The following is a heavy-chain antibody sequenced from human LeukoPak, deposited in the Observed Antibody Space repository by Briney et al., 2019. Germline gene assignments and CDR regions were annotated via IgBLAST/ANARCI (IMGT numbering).Heavy chain of an antibody. D-gene: IGHD2-15*01. CDR3: ARSLGYCSGGSCDFDY. CDR1: GGSFSGYY. V-gene: IGHV4-34*01. CDR2: TNHSGST. J-gene: IGHJ4*02. Sequence: SETLSLTCAVYGGSFSGYYWSWIRQPPGKGLEWIGETNHSGSTNYNPSLKSRVTISVDTSKNQFSLKLSSVTAADTAVYYCARSLGYCSGGSCDFDYWGQGTLVTVSS.